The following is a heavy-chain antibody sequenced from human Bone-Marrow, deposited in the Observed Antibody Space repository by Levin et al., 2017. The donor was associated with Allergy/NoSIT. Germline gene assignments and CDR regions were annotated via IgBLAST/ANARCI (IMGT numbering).Heavy chain of an antibody. CDR2: IYHRGST. Sequence: LRLSCTVSGDSITSGDYYWTWLRQPPGKGLEWIGYIYHRGSTYYNPSLRSRVTMTVDTSNNHFSLNLLSVTAADTAVYSCASGGIRFGWFDPWGQGTLVTVSS. D-gene: IGHD3-16*01. V-gene: IGHV4-30-4*08. CDR3: ASGGIRFGWFDP. CDR1: GDSITSGDYY. J-gene: IGHJ5*02.